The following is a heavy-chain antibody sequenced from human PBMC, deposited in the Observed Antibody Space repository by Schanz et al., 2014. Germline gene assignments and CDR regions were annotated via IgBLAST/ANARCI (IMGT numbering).Heavy chain of an antibody. V-gene: IGHV1-69*02. D-gene: IGHD4-17*01. CDR1: GGTFSTYP. J-gene: IGHJ4*02. CDR3: ARGYGDSPTDF. Sequence: QVQLVQSGAEVKKPGSSMKVSCKASGGTFSTYPINWLRQAPGQGLEWMGRIIPILGIANYAQKFQGRVTITADRSTSTAYMELSSLRSEDTAVYYCARGYGDSPTDFWGQGTRVTVSS. CDR2: IIPILGIA.